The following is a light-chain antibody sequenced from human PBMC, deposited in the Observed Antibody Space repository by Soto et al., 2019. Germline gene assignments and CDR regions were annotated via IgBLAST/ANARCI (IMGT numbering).Light chain of an antibody. J-gene: IGLJ1*01. Sequence: QSVLAQPPSVSGAPGQRVTISCTGSNSNIGAGYDVYWYQQLPGTAPKLLIYGNTNRPSGVPDRFSGSRSGTSASLAITGLQADDEADYYCHYQDSSLNGYVFGTGTKLTVL. CDR2: GNT. CDR3: HYQDSSLNGYV. CDR1: NSNIGAGYD. V-gene: IGLV1-40*01.